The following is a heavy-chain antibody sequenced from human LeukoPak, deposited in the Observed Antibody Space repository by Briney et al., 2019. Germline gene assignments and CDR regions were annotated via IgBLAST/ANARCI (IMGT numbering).Heavy chain of an antibody. Sequence: SETLSLTCAVSGGSLENNHWAWIRLPAGKGLEWIGRLHVSGNTNFNPSLKSRVTISVDTSKNQFSLKMTSMTAADTAVYFCARDPLRSSFDSWGQGSWSPSPQ. J-gene: IGHJ4*02. CDR3: ARDPLRSSFDS. CDR1: GGSLENNH. CDR2: LHVSGNT. D-gene: IGHD1-26*01. V-gene: IGHV4-4*07.